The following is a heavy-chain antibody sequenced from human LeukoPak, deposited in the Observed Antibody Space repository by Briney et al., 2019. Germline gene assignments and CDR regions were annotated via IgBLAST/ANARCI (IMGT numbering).Heavy chain of an antibody. V-gene: IGHV4-59*12. D-gene: IGHD5-18*01. CDR2: IYYSGST. Sequence: PSETLSLTCTVSGGSISSYYWSWIRQPPGKGLEWIGYIYYSGSTNYNPSLKSRVTISVDTSKNQFSLKLSSVTAADTAVYYCARGPVSYGYGKPFDYWGQGTLVTVSS. J-gene: IGHJ4*02. CDR3: ARGPVSYGYGKPFDY. CDR1: GGSISSYY.